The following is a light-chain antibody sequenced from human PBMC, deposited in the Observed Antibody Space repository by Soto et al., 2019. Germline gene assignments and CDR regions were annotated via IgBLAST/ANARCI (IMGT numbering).Light chain of an antibody. CDR2: DVS. CDR1: QDITNF. CDR3: QQYDNYDIT. V-gene: IGKV1-33*01. Sequence: DIQMTQSPSSVSASVGDRVTITCRASQDITNFLNWYQQKPGKAPKLLIYDVSNLETGVPSRFSGSGSETHFTLTINSLQPEDIATYYCQQYDNYDITFGQGTRLEIK. J-gene: IGKJ5*01.